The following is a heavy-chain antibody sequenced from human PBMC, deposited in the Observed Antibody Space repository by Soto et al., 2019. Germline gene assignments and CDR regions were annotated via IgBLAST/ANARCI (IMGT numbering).Heavy chain of an antibody. CDR3: ARQDYGDYDAFDI. V-gene: IGHV4-30-4*01. CDR2: IYYSGST. D-gene: IGHD4-17*01. J-gene: IGHJ3*02. CDR1: GGSIRSVDYY. Sequence: SLTMSLTCTVSGGSIRSVDYYWSCINQPPGKGLEWIGYIYYSGSTYYNPSLKSRVTISVDTSKNQFSLKLSSVTAADTAVYYCARQDYGDYDAFDIWGQGTMVTVSS.